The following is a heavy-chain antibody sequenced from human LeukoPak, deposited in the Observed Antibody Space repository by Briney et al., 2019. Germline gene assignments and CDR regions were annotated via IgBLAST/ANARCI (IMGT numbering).Heavy chain of an antibody. CDR2: LTRSGST. V-gene: IGHV4-34*01. J-gene: IGHJ5*02. CDR3: AKNDYGGNSPSIP. CDR1: GGSFSGYY. D-gene: IGHD4-23*01. Sequence: PSETLSLTCAIYGGSFSGYYWSWIRQPPGKGLEWIGELTRSGSTNYNPSLRSRVTISVDTSKNQFSLRLTSVTAADTAVYYCAKNDYGGNSPSIPWGQGTLVTVSS.